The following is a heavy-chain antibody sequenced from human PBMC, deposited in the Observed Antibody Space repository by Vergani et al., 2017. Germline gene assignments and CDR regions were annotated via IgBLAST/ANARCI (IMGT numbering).Heavy chain of an antibody. CDR3: ARPLIGLHAFDI. CDR1: VFTFSSYS. Sequence: EVQLVESGGGLVTPGGSLRLSCAASVFTFSSYSMNWVRQAPGKGLEWVSSISSSSSYIYYADSVKGRFTISRDNAKNSLYLQMNSLRAEDTAVYYCARPLIGLHAFDIWGQGTMVTVSS. CDR2: ISSSSSYI. J-gene: IGHJ3*02. V-gene: IGHV3-21*01. D-gene: IGHD3-16*01.